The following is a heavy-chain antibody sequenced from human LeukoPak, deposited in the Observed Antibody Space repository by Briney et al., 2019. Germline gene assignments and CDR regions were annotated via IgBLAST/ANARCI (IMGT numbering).Heavy chain of an antibody. J-gene: IGHJ4*02. CDR2: INPNSGGT. V-gene: IGHV1-2*02. Sequence: ASVKVSCKASGYTFTGYYMHWVRQAPGQGLEWMGWINPNSGGTNYAQKFQGRVTTTRDTSISTAYMELSRLRSDDTAVYYCARYPGYYYDSSGYSGPPDYWGQGTLVTVSS. D-gene: IGHD3-22*01. CDR3: ARYPGYYYDSSGYSGPPDY. CDR1: GYTFTGYY.